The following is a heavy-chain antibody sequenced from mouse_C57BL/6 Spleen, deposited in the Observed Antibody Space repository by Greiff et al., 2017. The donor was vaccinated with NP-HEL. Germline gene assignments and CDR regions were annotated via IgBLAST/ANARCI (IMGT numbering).Heavy chain of an antibody. CDR3: TTGLRRGYAMDY. CDR2: IDPENGDT. CDR1: GFNFKDDY. Sequence: EVQLQQSGAELVRPGASVKLSCTASGFNFKDDYMHWVKQRPEQGLEWIGWIDPENGDTEYASKFQGKATITADTSSNTAYLQLSSLTSEDTAVYYCTTGLRRGYAMDYWGQGTSVTVSS. D-gene: IGHD2-4*01. J-gene: IGHJ4*01. V-gene: IGHV14-4*01.